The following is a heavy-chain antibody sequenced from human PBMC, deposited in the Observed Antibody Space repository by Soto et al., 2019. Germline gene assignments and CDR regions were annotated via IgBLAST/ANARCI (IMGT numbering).Heavy chain of an antibody. CDR2: IYWDDDK. D-gene: IGHD2-15*01. CDR1: GFSLSTSGVG. V-gene: IGHV2-5*02. CDR3: AHRSYCSGGSCYPAFEY. Sequence: QITLKESGPPLVKPTQTLTLTCTFSGFSLSTSGVGVGWIRQPPGKALEWLALIYWDDDKRYSPSLKSRLTITKDTSKNQVVLTMTNMDPVDTATYYCAHRSYCSGGSCYPAFEYWGQGTLVTVSS. J-gene: IGHJ4*02.